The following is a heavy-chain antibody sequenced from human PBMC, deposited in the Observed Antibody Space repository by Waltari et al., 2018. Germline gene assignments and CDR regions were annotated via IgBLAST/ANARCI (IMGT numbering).Heavy chain of an antibody. CDR2: IRHDGTKK. CDR1: GCTFSSKG. Sequence: QVQLVESGGGVVQPGGSLRLSWGAAGCTFSSKGMPWGPQAPGRGLEWVAFIRHDGTKKYSADSVKGRFTISRDNSKNTLYLQMNSLRAEDTAVYYCAKEGGLFAGYGSFDYWGQGTLVAVSS. J-gene: IGHJ4*02. D-gene: IGHD5-18*01. V-gene: IGHV3-30*02. CDR3: AKEGGLFAGYGSFDY.